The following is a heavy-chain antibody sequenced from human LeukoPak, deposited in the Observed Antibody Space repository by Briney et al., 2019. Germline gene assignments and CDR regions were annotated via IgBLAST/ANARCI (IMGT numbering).Heavy chain of an antibody. V-gene: IGHV3-30*02. Sequence: GSLRLSCTVPGFSLSSYAMSWVRRAPGKGLEWVAFIRYDGSNKYYADSVKGRFTISRDNSKNTLYLQMNSLRAEDTAVYYCAKDSEFYYYYYYMDVWGKGTTVTISS. CDR1: GFSLSSYA. D-gene: IGHD3-10*01. CDR3: AKDSEFYYYYYYMDV. J-gene: IGHJ6*03. CDR2: IRYDGSNK.